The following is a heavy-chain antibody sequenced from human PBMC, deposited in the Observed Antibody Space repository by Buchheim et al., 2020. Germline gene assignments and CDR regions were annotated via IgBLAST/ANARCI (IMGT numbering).Heavy chain of an antibody. J-gene: IGHJ4*02. CDR2: ISYDGSNT. CDR3: ARNNWNDY. D-gene: IGHD1-20*01. Sequence: QVQLVDSGGGVVQPGRSLRLSCAASGFNFSNYAMNWVRQAPGKGLEWVAIISYDGSNTYYADSLKGRFSISRDNSKKTTYLQMNSLRTEDTAVYYCARNNWNDYWGQGTL. CDR1: GFNFSNYA. V-gene: IGHV3-30*04.